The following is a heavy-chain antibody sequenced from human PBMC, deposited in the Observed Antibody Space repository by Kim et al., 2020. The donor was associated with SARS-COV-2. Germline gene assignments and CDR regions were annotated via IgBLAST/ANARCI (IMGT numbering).Heavy chain of an antibody. J-gene: IGHJ4*02. CDR2: IYYSGNT. CDR3: FDYYDTGR. V-gene: IGHV4-39*01. CDR1: GGSISSSNYY. D-gene: IGHD3-22*01. Sequence: SETLSLTCTVSGGSISSSNYYWGWIRQPPGKGLEWIGSIYYSGNTYYNPSLQSRVTISVDTSKNQFSLKLSSVSAADTAVYYCFDYYDTGRWGQGTLITVSS.